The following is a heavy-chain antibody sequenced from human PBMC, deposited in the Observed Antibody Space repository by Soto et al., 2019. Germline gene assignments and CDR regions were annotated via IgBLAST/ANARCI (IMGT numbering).Heavy chain of an antibody. D-gene: IGHD6-13*01. J-gene: IGHJ6*03. CDR3: ARGVKAAAGTHGVYYYYYMDV. CDR1: GGSFSGYY. V-gene: IGHV4-34*01. CDR2: INHSGST. Sequence: PSETLSLTCAVYGGSFSGYYWSWIRQPPGKGLEWIGEINHSGSTNYNPSLKSRVTISVDTSKNQFSLKLSSVTAADTAVYYCARGVKAAAGTHGVYYYYYMDVWGKGTTVTVSS.